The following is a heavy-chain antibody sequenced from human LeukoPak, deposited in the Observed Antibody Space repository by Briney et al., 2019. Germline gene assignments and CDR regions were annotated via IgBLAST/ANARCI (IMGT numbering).Heavy chain of an antibody. D-gene: IGHD3-22*01. CDR3: ARVGGDYYDSSGPIDY. CDR1: GITFSSYE. Sequence: PGGSLRLSCAASGITFSSYEINWVRQAPGKGLEWVSYISSSGSTIYYVDSVKGRFTISRDNAKNSLYLQMHSLRAEDTAVYYCARVGGDYYDSSGPIDYWGQGTLVTVSS. V-gene: IGHV3-48*03. J-gene: IGHJ4*02. CDR2: ISSSGSTI.